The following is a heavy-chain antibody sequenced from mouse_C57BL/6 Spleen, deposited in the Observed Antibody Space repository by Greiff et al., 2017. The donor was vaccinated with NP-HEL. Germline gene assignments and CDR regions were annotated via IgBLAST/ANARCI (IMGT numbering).Heavy chain of an antibody. J-gene: IGHJ4*01. V-gene: IGHV2-2*01. CDR3: ASLRDGAMDY. CDR2: IWSGGST. Sequence: VKVEESGPGLVQPSQSLSITCTVSGFSLTSYGVHWVRQSPGKGLEWLGVIWSGGSTDYNAAFISRLSISKDNSKSQVFFKMNSLQADDTAIYYCASLRDGAMDYWGQGTSVTVSS. CDR1: GFSLTSYG. D-gene: IGHD1-1*01.